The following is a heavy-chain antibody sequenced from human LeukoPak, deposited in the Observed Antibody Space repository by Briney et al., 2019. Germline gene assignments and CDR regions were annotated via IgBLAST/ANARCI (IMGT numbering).Heavy chain of an antibody. D-gene: IGHD5-18*01. Sequence: ASVKVSCKASGYTFTSYGISRVRQAPGQGLEWMGWISAYNGNTNYAQKLQGRVTMTTDTSTSTAYMELRSLRSDDTAVYYCARDSDGYSYGDYWGQGTLVTVSS. CDR1: GYTFTSYG. CDR3: ARDSDGYSYGDY. J-gene: IGHJ4*02. V-gene: IGHV1-18*01. CDR2: ISAYNGNT.